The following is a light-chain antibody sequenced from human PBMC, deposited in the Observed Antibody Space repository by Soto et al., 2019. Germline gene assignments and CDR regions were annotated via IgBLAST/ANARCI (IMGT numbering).Light chain of an antibody. J-gene: IGLJ1*01. Sequence: QSALTQPASVSGSPGQSITISCTGTSSDVGGYNFVSWYKQYPGKAPKLMIYEVNRRPSGVPDRFSGSKSGNTASLTISGLQAEDEADYYCCSYRGLESRVFGTGTKVTVL. CDR3: CSYRGLESRV. CDR1: SSDVGGYNF. V-gene: IGLV2-14*01. CDR2: EVN.